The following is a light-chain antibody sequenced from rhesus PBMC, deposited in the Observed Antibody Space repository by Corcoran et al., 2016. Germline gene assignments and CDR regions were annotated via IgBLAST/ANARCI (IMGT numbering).Light chain of an antibody. CDR3: QHSYGTPFT. CDR2: AAS. V-gene: IGKV1-74*01. Sequence: DIQMTQSPSSLSASVGDRVTITCRASENVNNYSHWFQQKPGKAPKLLIYAASTLQSGVPSRFSGSGSGTAYTFTISSLKPEDVATYYCQHSYGTPFTFGPGTKLDIK. CDR1: ENVNNY. J-gene: IGKJ3*01.